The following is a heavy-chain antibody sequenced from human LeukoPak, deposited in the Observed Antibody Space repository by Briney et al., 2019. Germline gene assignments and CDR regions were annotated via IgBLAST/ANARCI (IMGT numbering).Heavy chain of an antibody. V-gene: IGHV3-30-3*01. CDR1: GFTSTNYA. Sequence: GGSLRLSCAASGFTSTNYAIHWVRQAPGTGLAWVALISYDGSIKYYADSVKGRFTISRDNSKNTQYLQMNSLRAEDTAVYYCARDRGYCSGGSCPLDYWGQGTLVTVSS. CDR2: ISYDGSIK. J-gene: IGHJ4*02. CDR3: ARDRGYCSGGSCPLDY. D-gene: IGHD2-15*01.